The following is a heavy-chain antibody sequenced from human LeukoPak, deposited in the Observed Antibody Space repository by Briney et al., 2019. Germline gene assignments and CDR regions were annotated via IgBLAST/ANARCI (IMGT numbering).Heavy chain of an antibody. Sequence: GGSLRLSCAASGFTFSNYAMSWVRQAPGKGLEWVSTISGNGDSTFYADSVKGRFNISRDNSKNTLYLQMDSLRAEDTAVYYCGKDSGRYTYGLSDSWGQGALVTVSS. V-gene: IGHV3-23*01. CDR2: ISGNGDST. CDR1: GFTFSNYA. D-gene: IGHD5-18*01. J-gene: IGHJ4*02. CDR3: GKDSGRYTYGLSDS.